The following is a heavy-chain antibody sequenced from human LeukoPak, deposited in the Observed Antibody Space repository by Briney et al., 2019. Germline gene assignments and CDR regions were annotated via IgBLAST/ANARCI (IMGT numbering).Heavy chain of an antibody. J-gene: IGHJ4*02. D-gene: IGHD3-3*01. Sequence: SETLSLTCTVSGGSISGYYWSWIRQPPGKGLEWIGYIYYSGNTNYNPSLKSRVTISVDTSKNQFSLKLSSVTAADTAVYYCARYGYYAYDYWGQGNLVTVSS. V-gene: IGHV4-59*01. CDR1: GGSISGYY. CDR3: ARYGYYAYDY. CDR2: IYYSGNT.